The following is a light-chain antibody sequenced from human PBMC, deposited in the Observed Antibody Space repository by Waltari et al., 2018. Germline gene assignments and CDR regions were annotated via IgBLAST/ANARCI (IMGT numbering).Light chain of an antibody. J-gene: IGLJ1*01. CDR2: RDN. V-gene: IGLV1-47*01. CDR3: ASWDDSLSGYV. Sequence: QSLLTQPPSASETPGLRVIISWFGRTCNIGGDNFVYWYQQVAGAAPKLLLSRDNKRPSGVPDRFSGSKSDNSASLAISGLRSEDEADYYCASWDDSLSGYVFGAWTKVTVL. CDR1: TCNIGGDNF.